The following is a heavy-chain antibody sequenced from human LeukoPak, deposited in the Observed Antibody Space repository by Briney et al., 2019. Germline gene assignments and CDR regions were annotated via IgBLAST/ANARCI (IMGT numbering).Heavy chain of an antibody. D-gene: IGHD6-13*01. V-gene: IGHV4-59*01. CDR3: AGYSSRGMDV. Sequence: SETLSLTCTVSGGSMNTYYWSWIRQPPGKGLDWIGYIYYIGSPNYNPSLESRVTISVDTSKNQFSLKLSSVTPADTAMYYCAGYSSRGMDVWGQGTTVTVSS. CDR1: GGSMNTYY. CDR2: IYYIGSP. J-gene: IGHJ6*02.